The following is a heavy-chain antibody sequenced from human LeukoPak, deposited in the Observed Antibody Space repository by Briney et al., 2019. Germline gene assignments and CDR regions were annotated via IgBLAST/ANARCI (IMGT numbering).Heavy chain of an antibody. J-gene: IGHJ3*02. CDR1: GFTFSSYA. V-gene: IGHV3-30*04. CDR3: AKDRLGMGFQNAFDI. D-gene: IGHD1-26*01. Sequence: GGSLRLSCAASGFTFSSYAMHWVRQAPGKGLEWVAVISYDGSNKYYADSVKGRFTISRDNSKNTLYLQMNSLRAEDTAVYYCAKDRLGMGFQNAFDIWGQGTMVTVSS. CDR2: ISYDGSNK.